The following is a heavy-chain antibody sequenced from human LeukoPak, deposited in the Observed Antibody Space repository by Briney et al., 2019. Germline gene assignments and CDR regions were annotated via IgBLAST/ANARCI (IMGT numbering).Heavy chain of an antibody. CDR1: GGSISSYY. CDR2: IYYSGST. Sequence: SGTLSLTCSVSGGSISSYYWSWIRQPPGKGLDWIGYIYYSGSTNYNPALKSRVTISIDTSKNQFSLKLTSVTAADTAVYYCASLSGVMGAFDIWGQGTVVTVSA. CDR3: ASLSGVMGAFDI. J-gene: IGHJ3*02. V-gene: IGHV4-59*01. D-gene: IGHD3-10*01.